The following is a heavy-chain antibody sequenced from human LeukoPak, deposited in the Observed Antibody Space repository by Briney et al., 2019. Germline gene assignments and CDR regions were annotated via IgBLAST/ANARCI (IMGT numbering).Heavy chain of an antibody. D-gene: IGHD2-2*01. CDR3: AKSESDIVVVPADLDY. Sequence: PGGSLRLSCAASGFTFSSYAMSWVRQAPGKGLEWVSAISGSGGSTYYADSVKGRFTISRDNSKNTLYLQMNSLRAEDTAVYYCAKSESDIVVVPADLDYWGQGTLVTVSS. CDR2: ISGSGGST. CDR1: GFTFSSYA. V-gene: IGHV3-23*01. J-gene: IGHJ4*02.